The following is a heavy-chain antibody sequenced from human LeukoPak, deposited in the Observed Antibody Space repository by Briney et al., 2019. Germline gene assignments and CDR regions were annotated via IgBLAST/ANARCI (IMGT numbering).Heavy chain of an antibody. CDR1: GFTFSSYSMN. CDR3: CGWGTGEADDNWFDP. J-gene: IGHJ5*02. V-gene: IGHV4-59*05. D-gene: IGHD6-19*01. CDR2: IYYSGST. Sequence: PGGSLRLSCAASGFTFSSYSMNWVRQAPGKGLEWIGSIYYSGSTYYNPSLKSRVTISVDTPKNQFSLKLSSVTAADTAVYYCCGWGTGEADDNWFDPWGQGTLVTVSS.